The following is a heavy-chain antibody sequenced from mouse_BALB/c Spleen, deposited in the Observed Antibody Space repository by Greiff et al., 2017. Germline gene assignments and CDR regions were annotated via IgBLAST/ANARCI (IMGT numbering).Heavy chain of an antibody. CDR2: INPSTGYT. Sequence: VQLQQSGAELAKPGASVKMSCKASGYTFTSYWMHWVKQRPGQGLEWIGYINPSTGYTEYNQKFKDKATLTADKSSSTAYMQLSSLTSEDSAVYYCARGVPAMDYWGQGTSGTVSS. V-gene: IGHV1-7*01. D-gene: IGHD6-1*01. J-gene: IGHJ4*01. CDR3: ARGVPAMDY. CDR1: GYTFTSYW.